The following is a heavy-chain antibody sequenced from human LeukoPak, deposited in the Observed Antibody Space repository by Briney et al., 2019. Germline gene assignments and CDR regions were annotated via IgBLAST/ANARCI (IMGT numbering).Heavy chain of an antibody. Sequence: SETLSLTCTVSGGSISSYYWSWIRQPAGKGLEWIGYIYYSGSTNYNPSLKSRVTISVDTSKSQFSLKLSSVTAADTAVYYCARSIWFGELLPDYWGQGTLVTVSS. CDR2: IYYSGST. CDR3: ARSIWFGELLPDY. D-gene: IGHD3-10*01. J-gene: IGHJ4*02. V-gene: IGHV4-59*08. CDR1: GGSISSYY.